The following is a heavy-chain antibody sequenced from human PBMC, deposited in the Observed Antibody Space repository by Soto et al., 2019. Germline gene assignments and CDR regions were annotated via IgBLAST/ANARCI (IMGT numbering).Heavy chain of an antibody. J-gene: IGHJ4*02. CDR2: IYYSGTT. CDR3: ARDKGHKF. Sequence: QVQLQESGPGLVKPSETLSLTCTVSGGSISSYYWSWIRQPPGKGLEWIGYIYYSGTTNYNPSLKGRVTISVDTSKNQFSLRLSSVTAADTDVYYCARDKGHKFWSQGALVTVSS. CDR1: GGSISSYY. V-gene: IGHV4-59*01.